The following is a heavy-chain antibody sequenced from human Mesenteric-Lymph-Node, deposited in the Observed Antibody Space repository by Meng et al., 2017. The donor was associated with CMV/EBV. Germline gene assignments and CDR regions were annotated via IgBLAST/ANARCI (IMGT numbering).Heavy chain of an antibody. CDR3: AKDQRITIFGVVTSDYFDY. D-gene: IGHD3-3*01. CDR1: GFTFSSYW. CDR2: IKQDGSEK. V-gene: IGHV3-7*01. Sequence: GGSLRLSCAASGFTFSSYWMSWVRQAPGKGLEWVANIKQDGSEKYYVDSVKGRFTISRDNSKNTLYLQMNSLRAEDTAVYYCAKDQRITIFGVVTSDYFDYWGQGTLVTVSS. J-gene: IGHJ4*02.